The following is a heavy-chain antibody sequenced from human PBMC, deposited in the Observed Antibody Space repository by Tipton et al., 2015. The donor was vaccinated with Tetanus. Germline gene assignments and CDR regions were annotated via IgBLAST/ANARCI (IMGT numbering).Heavy chain of an antibody. D-gene: IGHD2-15*01. CDR2: SWYDGTDK. CDR3: AREADCSGGGCFSGDFDN. V-gene: IGHV3-33*01. Sequence: SLRLSCAASGFIFSSYGIHWVRQAPGKGLEWVAVSWYDGTDKYYADSVKGRSTISRDNSKNTLYLQMNSLRAEDTAVYYCAREADCSGGGCFSGDFDNWGQGTQVTVSS. J-gene: IGHJ4*02. CDR1: GFIFSSYG.